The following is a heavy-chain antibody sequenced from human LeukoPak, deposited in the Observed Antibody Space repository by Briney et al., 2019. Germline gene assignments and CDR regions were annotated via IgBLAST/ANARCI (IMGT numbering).Heavy chain of an antibody. V-gene: IGHV4-39*01. CDR3: ASLGTYYYDSSGYYYYYGMDV. J-gene: IGHJ6*02. CDR1: GGSINSNNYY. CDR2: IYDSGST. D-gene: IGHD3-22*01. Sequence: SETLSLTCTVSGGSINSNNYYWGWIRQPPGKGLEWIGSIYDSGSTYYNPSLKSRVTISVDTSKNQFSLKLSSVTAADTAVYYCASLGTYYYDSSGYYYYYGMDVWGQGTTVTVSS.